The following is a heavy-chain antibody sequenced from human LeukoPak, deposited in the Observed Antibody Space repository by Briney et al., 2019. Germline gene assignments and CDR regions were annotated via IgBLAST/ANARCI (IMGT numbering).Heavy chain of an antibody. V-gene: IGHV1-18*01. CDR1: GGTFSSYA. D-gene: IGHD1-26*01. Sequence: GASVKVSCKASGGTFSSYAISWVRQAPGQGLEWMGWISAYNGNTNYAQKLQGRVTMTTDTSTSTVYMELRSLRSDDTAVYYCARVVVGATNWFDPWGQGTLVTVSS. CDR2: ISAYNGNT. CDR3: ARVVVGATNWFDP. J-gene: IGHJ5*02.